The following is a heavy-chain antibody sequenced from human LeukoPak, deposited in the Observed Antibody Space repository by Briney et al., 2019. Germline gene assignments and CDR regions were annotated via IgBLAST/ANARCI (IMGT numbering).Heavy chain of an antibody. CDR1: GGSISSYY. CDR3: ARDTYYDFWSGYCTDYYYYMDV. V-gene: IGHV4-4*07. D-gene: IGHD3-3*01. CDR2: IYTSGST. Sequence: SETLSLTCTVSGGSISSYYWSWIRQPAGKGLEWIGRIYTSGSTNYNPSLKSRVTMSVDTSKNQFSLKLSSVTAADTAVYYCARDTYYDFWSGYCTDYYYYMDVWGKGTTVTVSS. J-gene: IGHJ6*03.